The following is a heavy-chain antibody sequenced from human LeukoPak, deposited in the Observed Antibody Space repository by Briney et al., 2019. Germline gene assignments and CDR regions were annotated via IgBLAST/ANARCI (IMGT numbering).Heavy chain of an antibody. CDR1: GFTFSSYA. CDR2: ISGSGGST. V-gene: IGHV3-23*01. D-gene: IGHD3-10*01. J-gene: IGHJ6*02. CDR3: AKDFSPYGSGTPV. Sequence: GGSLRLSCAASGFTFSSYAMSWVRQAPGKGLEWVSAISGSGGSTYYADSVKGRFTTSRDNSKNTLYLQMNSLRAEDTAVYYCAKDFSPYGSGTPVWGQGTTVTVSS.